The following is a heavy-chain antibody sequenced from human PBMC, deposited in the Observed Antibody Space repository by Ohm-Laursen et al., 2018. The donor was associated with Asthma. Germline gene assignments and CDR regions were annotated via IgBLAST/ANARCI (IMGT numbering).Heavy chain of an antibody. V-gene: IGHV3-30*18. CDR1: GFTFSSYG. CDR2: ISYDGSNK. D-gene: IGHD3-3*01. CDR3: AKDSRFLEWLRILPYFDY. Sequence: SLRLSCAASGFTFSSYGMHWVRQAPGKGLEWVAVISYDGSNKYYADSVKGRFTISRDNSKNTLYLQMNSLRAEDTAVYYCAKDSRFLEWLRILPYFDYWGQGTLVTVSS. J-gene: IGHJ4*02.